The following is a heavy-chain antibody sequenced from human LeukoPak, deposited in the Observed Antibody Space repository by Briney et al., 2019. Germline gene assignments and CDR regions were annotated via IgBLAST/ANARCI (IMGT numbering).Heavy chain of an antibody. CDR3: VYSGSYFGVY. J-gene: IGHJ4*02. CDR2: INSDGSST. CDR1: GFTFSSYW. V-gene: IGHV3-74*01. D-gene: IGHD1-26*01. Sequence: PGGFLRLSCAASGFTFSSYWMHWVRQAPGKGLVWVSRINSDGSSTSYADSVKGRFTISRDNAKNTLYLQMNSLRAEDTAVYYCVYSGSYFGVYWGQGTLVTVSS.